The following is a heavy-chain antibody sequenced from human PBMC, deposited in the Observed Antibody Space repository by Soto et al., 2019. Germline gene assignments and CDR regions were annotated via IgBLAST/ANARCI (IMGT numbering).Heavy chain of an antibody. CDR2: ISDSGVGT. Sequence: GGSLRLSCAASGFSFSRFAMNWVRQAPGKGLEWVSRISDSGVGTYYADSVKGRFTISRDNSKNTLYVQMNSLRAEDTAVYYCAKDRGCSSINCYTSELDYWGQGTLVTVSS. CDR3: AKDRGCSSINCYTSELDY. D-gene: IGHD2-2*02. V-gene: IGHV3-23*01. CDR1: GFSFSRFA. J-gene: IGHJ4*02.